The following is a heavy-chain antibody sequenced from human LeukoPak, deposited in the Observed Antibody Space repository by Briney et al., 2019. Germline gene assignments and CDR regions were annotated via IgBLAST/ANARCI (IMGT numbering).Heavy chain of an antibody. CDR1: GVSTSSSEW. D-gene: IGHD3-9*01. CDR2: IHRDGRT. V-gene: IGHV4-4*02. CDR3: GKTDIYFNPIDY. J-gene: IGHJ4*02. Sequence: PSETLSLTCAVSGVSTSSSEWWIWVRQPPGQGLEWIGEIHRDGRTRYNPSLKSRVTMSIDYSKNQFSLKVSSVTAADTAIYYCGKTDIYFNPIDYWGPGSLVTVSS.